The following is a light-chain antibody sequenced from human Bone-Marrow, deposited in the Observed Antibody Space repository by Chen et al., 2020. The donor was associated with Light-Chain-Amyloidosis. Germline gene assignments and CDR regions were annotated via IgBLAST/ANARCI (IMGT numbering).Light chain of an antibody. Sequence: SYVLTQPSSVSVAPGQTATIACGGNNIGSTSVHWYQQTPGQAPLLVVDDDSDRPSGIPERLSGSYSGNTATLTISRVEAGDEADYYCQVWNRSSDRPVFGGGTKLTVL. CDR3: QVWNRSSDRPV. J-gene: IGLJ3*02. V-gene: IGLV3-21*02. CDR2: DDS. CDR1: NIGSTS.